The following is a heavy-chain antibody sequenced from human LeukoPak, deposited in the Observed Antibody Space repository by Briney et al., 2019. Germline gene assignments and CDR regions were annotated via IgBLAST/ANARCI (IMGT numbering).Heavy chain of an antibody. Sequence: SETLSLTCTVSGGSISSSSYYWGWIRQPPGKGLEWIGSIYYSGSTYYDPSLKSRVTISVDTSENQFSLKLSSVTAADTAVYYCARDRGSGSYYKYYFDYWGQGTLVTVSS. D-gene: IGHD3-10*01. CDR2: IYYSGST. V-gene: IGHV4-39*07. J-gene: IGHJ4*02. CDR1: GGSISSSSYY. CDR3: ARDRGSGSYYKYYFDY.